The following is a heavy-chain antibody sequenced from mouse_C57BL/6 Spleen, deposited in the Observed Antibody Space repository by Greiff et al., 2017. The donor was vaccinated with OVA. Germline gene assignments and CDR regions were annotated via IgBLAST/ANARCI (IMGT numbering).Heavy chain of an antibody. V-gene: IGHV1-26*01. Sequence: EVQLQQSGPELVKPGASVKISCKASGYTFTDYYMNWVKQSHGKSLEWIGDINPNNGGTSYNQKFKGKATLTVDKSSSTAYMELRSLTSEDSAVYYCARQAYYSNYGGLGPLFDYWGQGTTLTVSS. D-gene: IGHD2-5*01. CDR2: INPNNGGT. CDR1: GYTFTDYY. CDR3: ARQAYYSNYGGLGPLFDY. J-gene: IGHJ2*01.